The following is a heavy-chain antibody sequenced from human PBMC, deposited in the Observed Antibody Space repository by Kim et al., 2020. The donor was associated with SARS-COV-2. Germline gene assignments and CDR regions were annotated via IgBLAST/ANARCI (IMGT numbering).Heavy chain of an antibody. CDR3: ARDSRASPAVGARHAYIDY. CDR2: INTNTGNP. D-gene: IGHD3-16*01. V-gene: IGHV7-4-1*02. Sequence: ASVKVSCKASGYTFTSYAMNWVRQAPGQGLEWMGWINTNTGNPTYAQGFTGRFVFSLDTSVSTAYLQISSLKAEDTAVYYCARDSRASPAVGARHAYIDYWGQGTLVTVSS. CDR1: GYTFTSYA. J-gene: IGHJ4*02.